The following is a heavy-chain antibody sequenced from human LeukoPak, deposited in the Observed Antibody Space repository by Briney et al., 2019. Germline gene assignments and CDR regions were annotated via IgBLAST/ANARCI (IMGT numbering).Heavy chain of an antibody. CDR3: AGLGASGNGYLSWFDP. Sequence: KASETLSLTCTVSGGSINTYYWSWIRQPPGKGLEWIGYIYYSGNSNYNPSLKSRVTISVDTSKNQFSLKLSSVTAADTAVYYCAGLGASGNGYLSWFDPWGQGTLVTVSS. D-gene: IGHD3-22*01. V-gene: IGHV4-59*01. CDR1: GGSINTYY. CDR2: IYYSGNS. J-gene: IGHJ5*02.